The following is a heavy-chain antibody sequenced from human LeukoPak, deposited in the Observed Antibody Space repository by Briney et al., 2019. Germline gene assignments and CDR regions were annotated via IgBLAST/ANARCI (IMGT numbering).Heavy chain of an antibody. CDR2: IHYSGST. D-gene: IGHD3-10*01. CDR3: ARVLDSGSSDY. CDR1: GGSISGHY. V-gene: IGHV4-59*11. J-gene: IGHJ4*02. Sequence: SSETLSLTCTVSGGSISGHYWSWIRQSPGKGLQWIGYIHYSGSTNYNPSLKSRVTMSVDTSKNQFSLKLTSMTAADTAVYYCARVLDSGSSDYWGQGTLVTVSS.